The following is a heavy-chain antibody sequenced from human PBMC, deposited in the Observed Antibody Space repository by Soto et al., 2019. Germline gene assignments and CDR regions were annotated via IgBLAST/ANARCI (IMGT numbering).Heavy chain of an antibody. Sequence: PSEALSLTCTVSGGSISRGGYYWSWIRQHPGKGLEWIGYIYYSGSTYYNPSLKSRGTISVDTSKNQFSLKLSSVTAADTAVYYCARDEAAGSFDYWGQGTLVTVSS. J-gene: IGHJ4*02. CDR1: GGSISRGGYY. V-gene: IGHV4-31*03. CDR2: IYYSGST. D-gene: IGHD6-13*01. CDR3: ARDEAAGSFDY.